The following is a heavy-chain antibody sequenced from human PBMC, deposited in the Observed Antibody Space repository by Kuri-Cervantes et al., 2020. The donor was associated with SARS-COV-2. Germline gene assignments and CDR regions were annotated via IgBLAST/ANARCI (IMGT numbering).Heavy chain of an antibody. Sequence: ASVKVSCKASGYTFTGYYMHRVRQAPGQGLEWMGWINPNSGGTNYAQKFQGWVTMTRDTSSTGYMELSRLRSDDTAVYYCARGMVRGLIQSYYYGMDVWGQGTTVTVSS. CDR2: INPNSGGT. V-gene: IGHV1-2*04. J-gene: IGHJ6*02. CDR3: ARGMVRGLIQSYYYGMDV. D-gene: IGHD3-10*01. CDR1: GYTFTGYY.